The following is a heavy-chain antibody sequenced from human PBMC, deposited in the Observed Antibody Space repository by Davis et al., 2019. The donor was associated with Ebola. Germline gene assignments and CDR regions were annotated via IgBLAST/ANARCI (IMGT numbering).Heavy chain of an antibody. CDR2: INPHNGNT. V-gene: IGHV1-18*04. D-gene: IGHD3-22*01. J-gene: IGHJ4*02. CDR3: ARVYHYYDSSGHFDY. Sequence: ASVKVSCKASGYTFTNYGITWVRQAPGQGLEWLGWINPHNGNTNYAQNVQGRVTMTTDTSTSTAYMELSSLRSEDTAVYYCARVYHYYDSSGHFDYWGQGTLVTVSP. CDR1: GYTFTNYG.